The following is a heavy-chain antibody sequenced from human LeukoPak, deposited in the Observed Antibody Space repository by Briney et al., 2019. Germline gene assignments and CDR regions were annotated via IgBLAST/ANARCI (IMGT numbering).Heavy chain of an antibody. V-gene: IGHV4-34*01. J-gene: IGHJ6*03. CDR3: ARGRTGYQLLPTKKNYSYYYVDV. D-gene: IGHD2-2*01. CDR1: GESFSGYY. Sequence: SETLSLTCDVYGESFSGYYWSWIRQPPGKGLEWIGEVNHSGGTNYNPSLKRRVTISLDTSKNQFSLKLSSVAAADTAMYFCARGRTGYQLLPTKKNYSYYYVDVWGKGTSVTVSS. CDR2: VNHSGGT.